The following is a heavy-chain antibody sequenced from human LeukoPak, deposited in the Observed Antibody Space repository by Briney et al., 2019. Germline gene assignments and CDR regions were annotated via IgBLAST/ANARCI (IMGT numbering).Heavy chain of an antibody. CDR3: ARIGVKYFDY. D-gene: IGHD3-16*01. Sequence: KSSETLSLTCTVSGDSISNHQWSWIRQPPGKGLEWIGNIYYSGSANYNPSLKSRVTISVDTSKNQFSLKLSSVTAADTAVYYCARIGVKYFDYWGQGTLVTVSS. V-gene: IGHV4-59*11. CDR1: GDSISNHQ. J-gene: IGHJ4*02. CDR2: IYYSGSA.